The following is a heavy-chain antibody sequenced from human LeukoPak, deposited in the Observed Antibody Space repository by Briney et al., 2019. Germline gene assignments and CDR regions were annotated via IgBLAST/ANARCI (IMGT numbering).Heavy chain of an antibody. CDR3: ARVSIAVTTHFAFDI. D-gene: IGHD6-19*01. V-gene: IGHV1-3*01. CDR1: GYTFTSYA. J-gene: IGHJ3*02. Sequence: GASVKVSCKASGYTFTSYAMHWVRQAPGQRLEWMGWINAGNGNTKYSQKFQGRVTITRDTSASTAYMELSSLRSEDTAVYYCARVSIAVTTHFAFDIWGQGTMVTVSS. CDR2: INAGNGNT.